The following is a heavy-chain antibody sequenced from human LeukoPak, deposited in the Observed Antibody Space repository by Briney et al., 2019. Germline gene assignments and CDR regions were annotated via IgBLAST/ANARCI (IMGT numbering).Heavy chain of an antibody. J-gene: IGHJ5*02. CDR2: MNPNSGNT. Sequence: GASVKVSCKASGYTFTSYDINWVQQATGQGLEWMGWMNPNSGNTGYAQKFQGRVTMTRNTSISTAYMELSSLRSEDTAVYYCARGVYYDFWSGYRQNWFDPWGQGTLVTVSS. CDR1: GYTFTSYD. D-gene: IGHD3-3*01. V-gene: IGHV1-8*01. CDR3: ARGVYYDFWSGYRQNWFDP.